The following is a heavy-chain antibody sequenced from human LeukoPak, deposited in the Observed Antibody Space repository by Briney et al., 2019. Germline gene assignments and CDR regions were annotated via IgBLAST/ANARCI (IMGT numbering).Heavy chain of an antibody. CDR3: AKVDNIGSYGSIFDY. Sequence: GGSLRLSCAASGFTFSSYAMSWVRQAPGKGLEWVSAISGSGGSTYYADSVKGRLTISRDNSNNTLYLQMNSLRAGDTAVYYCAKVDNIGSYGSIFDYWGQGTLVTVSS. J-gene: IGHJ4*02. CDR2: ISGSGGST. V-gene: IGHV3-23*01. CDR1: GFTFSSYA. D-gene: IGHD3-22*01.